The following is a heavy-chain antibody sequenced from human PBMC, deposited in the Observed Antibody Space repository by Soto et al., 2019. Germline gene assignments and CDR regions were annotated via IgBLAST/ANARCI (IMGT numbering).Heavy chain of an antibody. CDR1: GFTFSTSW. CDR3: ARDIGYGGN. V-gene: IGHV3-74*01. J-gene: IGHJ4*02. CDR2: ISTDGSIT. D-gene: IGHD3-16*01. Sequence: EVQLVESGGGLVQPGGSLRLSCTTSGFTFSTSWMHWVRQTPGKGLLWVSHISTDGSITNYADSAKGRFTISRDNAKNTLFLQMYNLRAEDTAVYFCARDIGYGGNWGQGTLVTVSS.